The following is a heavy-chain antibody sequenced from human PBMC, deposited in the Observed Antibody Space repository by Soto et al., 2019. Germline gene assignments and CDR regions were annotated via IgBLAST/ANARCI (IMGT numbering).Heavy chain of an antibody. D-gene: IGHD2-15*01. V-gene: IGHV3-74*01. CDR2: INSDGSVS. CDR3: ARGDCVGGTCYSLAGSFYYYMDV. Sequence: EVQLVESGGGLVQPGGSLRLSCVASGCTLSNYWMYWVRQAPGEGLVWVSRINSDGSVSSYADSVKGRLTISRDNVKNTLYPQMDSLRAEDTAVYYCARGDCVGGTCYSLAGSFYYYMDVWGKGTTVTVFS. J-gene: IGHJ6*03. CDR1: GCTLSNYW.